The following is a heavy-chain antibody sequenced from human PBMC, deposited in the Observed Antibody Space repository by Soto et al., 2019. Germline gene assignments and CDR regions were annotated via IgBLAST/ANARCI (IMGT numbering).Heavy chain of an antibody. V-gene: IGHV3-23*01. CDR3: AKDLSPYYDILTGYTFDY. Sequence: PGGSLRLSCAASGFTFSSYAMTWVRQAPGKGLEWVSTIIGSGGSTYYADSVKGRFTNSRDNSKNTLYLQINSLRAEDTAIYYCAKDLSPYYDILTGYTFDYWGQGTLVTVSS. J-gene: IGHJ4*02. CDR1: GFTFSSYA. D-gene: IGHD3-9*01. CDR2: IIGSGGST.